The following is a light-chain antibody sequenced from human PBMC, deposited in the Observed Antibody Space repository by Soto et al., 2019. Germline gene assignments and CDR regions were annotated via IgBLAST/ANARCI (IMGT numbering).Light chain of an antibody. CDR3: QQYDNLLLVT. J-gene: IGKJ4*01. Sequence: DIQMTQSPSSLSASVGDRVTTTCQASQDISNYLNWYQQKPGKAPKLLIYDASNLETGVPSRFSGSGSGTDFTFTISSLQPEDIATYYCQQYDNLLLVTFGGGTKVEIK. CDR2: DAS. V-gene: IGKV1-33*01. CDR1: QDISNY.